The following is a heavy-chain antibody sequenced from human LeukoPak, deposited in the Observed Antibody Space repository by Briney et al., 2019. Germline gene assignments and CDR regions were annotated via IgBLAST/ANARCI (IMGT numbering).Heavy chain of an antibody. CDR1: GFTFSSYG. CDR2: ISYDGSNK. V-gene: IGHV3-30*18. D-gene: IGHD5-18*01. J-gene: IGHJ6*02. CDR3: AKDSGHSYGYGMDV. Sequence: GRSLRLSCAASGFTFSSYGMHWVRQAPGKGLEWVAVISYDGSNKYYADSVKGRFTISRDNSKNTLYLQMNSLRAEDTAVYYCAKDSGHSYGYGMDVWGQGTTVTVSS.